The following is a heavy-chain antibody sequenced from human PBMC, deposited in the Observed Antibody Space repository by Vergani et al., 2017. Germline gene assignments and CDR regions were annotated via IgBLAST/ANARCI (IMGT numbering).Heavy chain of an antibody. D-gene: IGHD6-13*01. CDR1: GFPFSSTA. J-gene: IGHJ4*02. Sequence: EVQLLESGGGLVQPGGSLRLSCAASGFPFSSTAMSWVRQAPGKGLQWVSAISGSGGSTYYADSVKGRLTISGDNSKNTRYLQMNSLRAEDTAVYYCAKSVQGIAAAGLFDYWGQGTLVTVSS. V-gene: IGHV3-23*01. CDR2: ISGSGGST. CDR3: AKSVQGIAAAGLFDY.